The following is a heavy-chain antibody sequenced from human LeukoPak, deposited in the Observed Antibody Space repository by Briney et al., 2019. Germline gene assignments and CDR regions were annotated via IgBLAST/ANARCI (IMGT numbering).Heavy chain of an antibody. V-gene: IGHV1-2*02. CDR3: AREKRATTLYYYYYYMDV. J-gene: IGHJ6*03. Sequence: ASVKVSCKAFGYTFTNYGISWVRQAPGQGLEWMGWINPNSGGTNYAQKFQGRVTMTRDTSISTAYMELSRLRSDDTAVYYCAREKRATTLYYYYYYMDVWGKGTTVTISS. D-gene: IGHD1-1*01. CDR2: INPNSGGT. CDR1: GYTFTNYG.